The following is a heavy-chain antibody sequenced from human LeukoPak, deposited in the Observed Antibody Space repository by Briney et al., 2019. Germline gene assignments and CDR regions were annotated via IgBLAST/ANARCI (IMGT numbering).Heavy chain of an antibody. V-gene: IGHV1-18*01. CDR3: ARVTMVRGGQGRAFDI. D-gene: IGHD3-10*01. CDR1: SYTFTSYG. J-gene: IGHJ3*02. CDR2: ISAYNGNT. Sequence: ASVKVSCKASSYTFTSYGISWVRQAPGQGLEWMGWISAYNGNTNYAQKLQGRVTMTTDTSTSTAYMELRSLRSDDTAVYYCARVTMVRGGQGRAFDIWGQGTMVTVSS.